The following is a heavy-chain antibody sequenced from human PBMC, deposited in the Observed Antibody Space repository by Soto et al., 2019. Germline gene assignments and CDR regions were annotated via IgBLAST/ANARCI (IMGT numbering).Heavy chain of an antibody. Sequence: GGSLRLSCTDSGFSFNTYVMDWVRQAPGKGLEWVARILYDGSKEYYADPVKGRFTFSRDNSKNTLYLQMDRLRVEDTAVYFCAKGLALMADHWGQGTPVTVSS. D-gene: IGHD2-21*01. J-gene: IGHJ4*02. CDR1: GFSFNTYV. CDR2: ILYDGSKE. V-gene: IGHV3-30*18. CDR3: AKGLALMADH.